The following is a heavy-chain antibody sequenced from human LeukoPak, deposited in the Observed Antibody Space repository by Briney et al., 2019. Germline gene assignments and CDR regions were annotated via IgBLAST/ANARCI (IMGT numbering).Heavy chain of an antibody. Sequence: GGSLRLSCAASSGLLFSSHGMHWVRQAPGQGLEWVGAINTNSGELYYPKNFQGRVTVTRDASISTAYMELSRLASDDTAVYLCARDRSRIFGERGLDSWGQGSLVTVSS. CDR1: GLLFSSHG. J-gene: IGHJ4*02. CDR2: INTNSGEL. CDR3: ARDRSRIFGERGLDS. V-gene: IGHV1-2*02. D-gene: IGHD3-10*01.